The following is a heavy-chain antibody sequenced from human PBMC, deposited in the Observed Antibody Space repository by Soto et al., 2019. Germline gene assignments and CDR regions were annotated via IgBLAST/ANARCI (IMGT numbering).Heavy chain of an antibody. V-gene: IGHV4-39*01. D-gene: IGHD3-22*01. J-gene: IGHJ5*01. CDR1: GGSISSSSYY. Sequence: PSETLSLTCTVSGGSISSSSYYWGWIRQPPGKGLEWIGSIYYSGSTYYNPSLKSRVTISVDTSKNQFSLTLSAVTAADTAMYYCSTRAYDTNGYYRFDPWGQGTLVTVSS. CDR2: IYYSGST. CDR3: STRAYDTNGYYRFDP.